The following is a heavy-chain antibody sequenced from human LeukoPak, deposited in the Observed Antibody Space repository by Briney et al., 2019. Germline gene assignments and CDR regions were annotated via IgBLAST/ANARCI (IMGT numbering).Heavy chain of an antibody. D-gene: IGHD3-22*01. CDR1: GFTFSDDY. V-gene: IGHV3-11*04. CDR3: ATWSLDSSGSNWYFDL. J-gene: IGHJ2*01. Sequence: GGSLRLSCAASGFTFSDDYMSWIRQAPGKGLEWVSFTSSSGTSKYYADSVKGRFTISRDNAKNSLYLQMNSLRAEDTAVYYCATWSLDSSGSNWYFDLWGRGTLVTVSS. CDR2: TSSSGTSK.